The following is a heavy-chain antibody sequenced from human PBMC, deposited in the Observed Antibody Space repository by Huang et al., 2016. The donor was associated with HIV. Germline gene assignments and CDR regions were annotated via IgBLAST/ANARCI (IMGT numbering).Heavy chain of an antibody. CDR3: AREVRSVDTDRPDGYYYRGLDV. V-gene: IGHV4-39*02. CDR2: VYFSGKT. J-gene: IGHJ6*02. Sequence: QLRESGPGLVTPSETLSLTCSASGTSMTSSTFYWGWFRQPPGRGLEWIGSVYFSGKTYHNPSLKSRDTISIDTENKQYSKRLTSVTAADTAVYFCAREVRSVDTDRPDGYYYRGLDVWGQGTTVIVSS. CDR1: GTSMTSSTFY. D-gene: IGHD2-2*03.